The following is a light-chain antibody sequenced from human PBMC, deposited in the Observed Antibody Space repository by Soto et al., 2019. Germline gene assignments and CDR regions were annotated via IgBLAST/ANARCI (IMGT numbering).Light chain of an antibody. Sequence: QSVLTQPPSASGTPVQRVTISCSGSSSNIGSNTVNWYQQLPGTAPKVLIYSNNQRPSGVPDRFSGSKSDTSASLAISGLQSEDDADYYCAAWDYSLNAYVFGIGTKLTVL. J-gene: IGLJ1*01. CDR2: SNN. V-gene: IGLV1-44*01. CDR1: SSNIGSNT. CDR3: AAWDYSLNAYV.